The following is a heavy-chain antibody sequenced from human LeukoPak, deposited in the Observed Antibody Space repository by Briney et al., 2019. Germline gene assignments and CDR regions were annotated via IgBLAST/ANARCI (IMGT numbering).Heavy chain of an antibody. V-gene: IGHV4-31*03. J-gene: IGHJ3*02. CDR2: IYYSGST. Sequence: SETLSLTCTVSGGSLSSGGYYWSWIRQHPGKGLEWIGYIYYSGSTYYNPSLKSRVTISVDTSKNQFSLKLSSVTAADTAVYYCAREGEGVVVHAFDIWGQGTMVTVSS. CDR1: GGSLSSGGYY. CDR3: AREGEGVVVHAFDI. D-gene: IGHD2-15*01.